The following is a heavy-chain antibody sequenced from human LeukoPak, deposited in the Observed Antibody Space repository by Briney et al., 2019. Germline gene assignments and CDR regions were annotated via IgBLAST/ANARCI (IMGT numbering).Heavy chain of an antibody. Sequence: PGGSLRLSCAASGFTFSSYWMSWVRQAPGKGLEWVSSISSSSSYIYYADSVKGRFTISRDNAKNSLYLQMNSLRAEDTAVYYCARDGGGGWYSEHFDYWGQGTLVTVSS. D-gene: IGHD6-19*01. CDR2: ISSSSSYI. J-gene: IGHJ4*02. CDR3: ARDGGGGWYSEHFDY. CDR1: GFTFSSYW. V-gene: IGHV3-21*01.